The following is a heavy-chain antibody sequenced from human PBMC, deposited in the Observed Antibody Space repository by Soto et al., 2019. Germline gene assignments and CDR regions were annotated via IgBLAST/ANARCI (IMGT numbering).Heavy chain of an antibody. J-gene: IGHJ4*02. V-gene: IGHV3-30*18. Sequence: PGGSLRLSCAASGFTFSSYGMHWVRQAPGKGLEWVAVISYDGSNKYYADSVKGRFTISRDNYKNTMYLQMNSLRAEDTAVYYCAKEEDNWNHTFDYCGQGPLVTVSS. CDR2: ISYDGSNK. D-gene: IGHD1-20*01. CDR1: GFTFSSYG. CDR3: AKEEDNWNHTFDY.